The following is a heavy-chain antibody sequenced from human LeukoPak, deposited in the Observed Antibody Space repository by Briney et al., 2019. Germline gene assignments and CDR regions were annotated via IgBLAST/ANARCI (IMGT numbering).Heavy chain of an antibody. Sequence: SETLSLTCAVSAGSISSSSHHWGWIRQSPGKGLEWIGSVYYGRTAYYNPSLNSRVTSRNQFSLQLNSVNAADTAVYYCVRHDGRGGATMGALDSWGQGSLVTVSS. J-gene: IGHJ4*02. CDR3: VRHDGRGGATMGALDS. D-gene: IGHD5-12*01. CDR1: AGSISSSSHH. CDR2: VYYGRTA. V-gene: IGHV4-39*01.